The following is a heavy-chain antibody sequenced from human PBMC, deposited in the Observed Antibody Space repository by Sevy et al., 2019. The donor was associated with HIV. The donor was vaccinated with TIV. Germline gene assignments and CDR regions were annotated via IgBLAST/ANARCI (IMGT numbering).Heavy chain of an antibody. Sequence: GGSLRLSCAASGFTFSSYAMSWVRQAPGKGLEWVSAISGSGGSTYYADSVKGRFTISRDNSKNMLYLQRNSLRADDTAVYYCAKDGEIGSLLGTVDYWGQGTLVTVSS. CDR2: ISGSGGST. D-gene: IGHD3-10*01. V-gene: IGHV3-23*01. CDR1: GFTFSSYA. CDR3: AKDGEIGSLLGTVDY. J-gene: IGHJ4*02.